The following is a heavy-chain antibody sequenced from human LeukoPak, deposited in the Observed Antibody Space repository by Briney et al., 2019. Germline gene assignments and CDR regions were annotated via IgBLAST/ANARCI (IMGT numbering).Heavy chain of an antibody. CDR3: ASGDILTGYDY. J-gene: IGHJ4*02. CDR2: ISGSGGNT. Sequence: GGSLRLSCAASGFTFSSYAMSWVRQAPGKGLEWVSSISGSGGNTYYADSVKGRFTISRDNAKNSLYLQMNSLRDDDTAVYYCASGDILTGYDYWGQGTLVTVSS. CDR1: GFTFSSYA. V-gene: IGHV3-23*01. D-gene: IGHD3-9*01.